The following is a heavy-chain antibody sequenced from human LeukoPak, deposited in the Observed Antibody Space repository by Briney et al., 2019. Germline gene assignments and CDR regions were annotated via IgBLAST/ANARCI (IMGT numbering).Heavy chain of an antibody. J-gene: IGHJ6*02. V-gene: IGHV4-34*01. CDR1: GGSFSGYY. Sequence: PSETLSLTCVVYGGSFSGYYWSWIRQSPGKGLEWIGEINQSGNTNYNPSLKSRVTISVDTSKNQFSLKVRSVTAGDTAVYYCARARGWTSDDDYSYGMDVWGQGTTGTVSS. CDR2: INQSGNT. D-gene: IGHD6-19*01. CDR3: ARARGWTSDDDYSYGMDV.